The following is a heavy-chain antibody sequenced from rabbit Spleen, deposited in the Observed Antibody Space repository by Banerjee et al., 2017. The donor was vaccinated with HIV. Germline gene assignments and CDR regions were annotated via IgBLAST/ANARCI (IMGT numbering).Heavy chain of an antibody. Sequence: QEQLEESGGGLVQPEGSLTLTCKASGFDFSSNAMCWVRQAPGKGPEWIGCIDTSNGDTDYANWPKGRFTISKTSSTTVTLQLNSLTAADTATYFCGRDANGDVRLSRLDLWGQGTLVTVS. CDR2: IDTSNGDT. V-gene: IGHV1S45*01. J-gene: IGHJ3*01. CDR3: GRDANGDVRLSRLDL. CDR1: GFDFSSNA. D-gene: IGHD2-1*01.